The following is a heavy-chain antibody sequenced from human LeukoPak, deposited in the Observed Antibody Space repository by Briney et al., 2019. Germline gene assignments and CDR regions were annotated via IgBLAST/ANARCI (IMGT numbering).Heavy chain of an antibody. CDR3: ARDTFPHYYDSSGTFDY. Sequence: ASVKVSCKASVYTFTGYYMHWVRQAPGQGREWMGWINAHNGNTNYAQKLQGRVTMTTDTSTSTAYMELRSLRSDDTAVYYCARDTFPHYYDSSGTFDYWGQGTLVTVSS. D-gene: IGHD3-22*01. J-gene: IGHJ4*02. CDR2: INAHNGNT. V-gene: IGHV1-18*04. CDR1: VYTFTGYY.